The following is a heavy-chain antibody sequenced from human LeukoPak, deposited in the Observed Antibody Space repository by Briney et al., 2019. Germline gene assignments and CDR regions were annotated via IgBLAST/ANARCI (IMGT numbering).Heavy chain of an antibody. Sequence: SETLSLTCTVSGGSISSYYWSWIRQPPGKGLEWIGYIHHSGNTNYNPSLKSRVTISVDTSKNQFSLKLSSVTAADTAMYYCAGTYTYYYYFYMDVWGKGTKVTVSS. D-gene: IGHD2-2*02. V-gene: IGHV4-59*01. CDR2: IHHSGNT. CDR1: GGSISSYY. CDR3: AGTYTYYYYFYMDV. J-gene: IGHJ6*03.